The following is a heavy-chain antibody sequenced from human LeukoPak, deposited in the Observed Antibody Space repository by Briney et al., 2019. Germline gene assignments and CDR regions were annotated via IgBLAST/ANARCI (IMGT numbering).Heavy chain of an antibody. V-gene: IGHV4-4*02. Sequence: SGTLSLTCAVSGGSIMTTHWWSWVRQPPGKGLEWIGEIYHTGTTNYSPSLKSRLIISVDTSTNQFSLKLSSVTAADTAVYYCARDSRSWFDPWGQGTLVTVSS. CDR1: GGSIMTTHW. CDR3: ARDSRSWFDP. D-gene: IGHD2-2*01. J-gene: IGHJ5*02. CDR2: IYHTGTT.